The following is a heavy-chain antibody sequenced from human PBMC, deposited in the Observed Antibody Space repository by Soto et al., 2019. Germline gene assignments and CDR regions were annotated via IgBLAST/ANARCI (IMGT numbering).Heavy chain of an antibody. J-gene: IGHJ4*02. CDR1: GYTFSSFG. CDR3: ARDRDWNLDY. V-gene: IGHV1-18*01. D-gene: IGHD1-1*01. Sequence: QIQLVQSEAEVKKPGASVKVSCKASGYTFSSFGFSWMRQAPGQGLEWMGWIYIDDTKYAQNFQGTVTMTTDTSTSTVYMELRSLRSDDTAVYYCARDRDWNLDYWGQGTPVTVSS. CDR2: IYIDDT.